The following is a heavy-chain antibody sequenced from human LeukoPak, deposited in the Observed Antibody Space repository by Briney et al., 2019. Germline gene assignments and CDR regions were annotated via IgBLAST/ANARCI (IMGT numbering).Heavy chain of an antibody. CDR2: IHTSGYT. CDR3: ARVDYYLYYFDY. D-gene: IGHD2-21*02. V-gene: IGHV4-4*07. J-gene: IGHJ4*02. Sequence: SGTLSLTCTVSGGSISSYYWSWIRQPAGKGLEWIGRIHTSGYTNYNPSLKSRVTVSADTSKNQFSLKLNSVTAADTAVYYCARVDYYLYYFDYWGQGTLVTVSS. CDR1: GGSISSYY.